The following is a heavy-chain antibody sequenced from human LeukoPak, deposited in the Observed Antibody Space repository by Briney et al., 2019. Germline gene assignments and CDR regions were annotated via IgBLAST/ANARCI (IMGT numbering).Heavy chain of an antibody. V-gene: IGHV4-34*01. J-gene: IGHJ4*02. D-gene: IGHD3-22*01. CDR3: ARGAYYYDSSGYYHYPIFDY. CDR2: INNSGST. CDR1: GGSFSGYY. Sequence: SETLSLTCAFYGGSFSGYYWSWIRQPPGKGVEWIGEINNSGSTNYNPSIKRRVPISEDTSKNQFPLKLSSVTAADTAVYYCARGAYYYDSSGYYHYPIFDYWGQGTLVTVSS.